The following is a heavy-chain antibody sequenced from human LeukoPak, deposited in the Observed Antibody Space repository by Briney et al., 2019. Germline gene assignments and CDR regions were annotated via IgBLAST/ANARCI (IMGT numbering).Heavy chain of an antibody. Sequence: KSSETLSLTCTVSGGSISSSSYYWGWIRQPPGKGLEWIGSIYYSGSTCYNPSLKSRVTISVDTSKNQFSLKLSSVTAADTAVYYCARDGHYDILTGGDFDDWGQGTLVTVSS. D-gene: IGHD3-9*01. CDR2: IYYSGST. CDR1: GGSISSSSYY. J-gene: IGHJ4*02. CDR3: ARDGHYDILTGGDFDD. V-gene: IGHV4-39*07.